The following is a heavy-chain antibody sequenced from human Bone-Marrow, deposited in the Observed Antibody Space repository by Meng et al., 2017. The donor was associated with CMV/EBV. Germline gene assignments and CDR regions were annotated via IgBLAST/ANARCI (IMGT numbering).Heavy chain of an antibody. J-gene: IGHJ5*02. CDR3: ARRRYCSSTSCYSFDP. CDR2: INHSGNT. CDR1: GGCFRGYY. V-gene: IGHV4-34*01. D-gene: IGHD2-2*01. Sequence: GGCFRGYYWRSISQPPGKGLEWIGGINHSGNTNYNLSLKSRVTISVDTSKNQFSLKLSSVTAADTAVYYCARRRYCSSTSCYSFDPWGQGTLVT.